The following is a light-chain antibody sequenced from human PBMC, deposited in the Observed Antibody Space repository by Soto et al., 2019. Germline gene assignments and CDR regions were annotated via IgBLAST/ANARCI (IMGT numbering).Light chain of an antibody. J-gene: IGLJ1*01. CDR1: SSDVGGYNY. CDR2: DVI. Sequence: QSVRTQPRSVSGCPGQSVTISCTGTSSDVGGYNYVSWDQQHPGKAPKLMIYDVIKRPSGVPDRFSGSKSGNTASLTISGLQAEDEGDSCCSLYASSTTFSYVFGTGTKVPVL. V-gene: IGLV2-11*01. CDR3: SLYASSTTFSYV.